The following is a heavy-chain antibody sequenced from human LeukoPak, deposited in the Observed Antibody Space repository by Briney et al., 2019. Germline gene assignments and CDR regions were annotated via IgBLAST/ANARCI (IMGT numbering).Heavy chain of an antibody. V-gene: IGHV3-23*01. Sequence: GGSLRLSCAASGFTFSSYAMSWVRQAPGKGLEWVSAISGSGGSTYYADSVKGRFTISRDNSKNTLYLQMNSLRAEDTAVYYCAKGGVGDQLLYLALEVWGKGTTVNVSS. D-gene: IGHD2-2*02. CDR1: GFTFSSYA. J-gene: IGHJ6*04. CDR3: AKGGVGDQLLYLALEV. CDR2: ISGSGGST.